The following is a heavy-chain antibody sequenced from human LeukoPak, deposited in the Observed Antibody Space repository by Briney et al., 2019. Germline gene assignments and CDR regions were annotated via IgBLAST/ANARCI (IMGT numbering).Heavy chain of an antibody. D-gene: IGHD6-19*01. CDR3: ATMQWLEGVDWFDP. CDR1: GFIFSNYG. Sequence: GGSLRLSCAASGFIFSNYGMHWVRQAPGRGLEWVAFIRYDESNKFYADSVKGRFTISRDNSKNILFLQMNSLRAEDTAVYYCATMQWLEGVDWFDPWGQGTLVTVSS. CDR2: IRYDESNK. V-gene: IGHV3-30*02. J-gene: IGHJ5*02.